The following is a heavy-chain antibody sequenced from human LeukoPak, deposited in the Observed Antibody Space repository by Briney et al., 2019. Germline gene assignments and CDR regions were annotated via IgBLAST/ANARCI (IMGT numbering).Heavy chain of an antibody. CDR3: ARDRVVGATGDFGY. D-gene: IGHD1-26*01. CDR2: ISAYNGNT. V-gene: IGHV1-18*01. Sequence: ASVKVSCKASGYTFTSYGIGWVRQAPGQGLEWMGWISAYNGNTNYAQKLQGRVTMTTDTSTSTAYMELRRLRSDDTAVYYCARDRVVGATGDFGYWGQGTLVTVSS. CDR1: GYTFTSYG. J-gene: IGHJ4*02.